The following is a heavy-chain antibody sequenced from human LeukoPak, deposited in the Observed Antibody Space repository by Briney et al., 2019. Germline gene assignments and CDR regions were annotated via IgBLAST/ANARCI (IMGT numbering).Heavy chain of an antibody. D-gene: IGHD6-13*01. CDR3: ARSSWWSYFDY. Sequence: SSVTLSFTCAVGGGCFCGFYWRWLAPAPGQEREWIGEINHSGSTNYNASLKSRVTISVDTSKNQFSLKLSSVTAADTAVYYCARSSWWSYFDYWGQGTLVTVSS. J-gene: IGHJ4*02. CDR2: INHSGST. V-gene: IGHV4-34*01. CDR1: GGCFCGFY.